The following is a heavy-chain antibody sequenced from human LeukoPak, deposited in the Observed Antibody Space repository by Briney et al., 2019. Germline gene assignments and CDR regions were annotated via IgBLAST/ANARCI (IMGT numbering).Heavy chain of an antibody. V-gene: IGHV3-21*01. CDR3: ARGPLGAPGVDFDY. D-gene: IGHD1-26*01. J-gene: IGHJ4*02. Sequence: PRGSLRLSCAASGLAFSRYSMNWVRQAPGKGLEWVSSISSSSSYIYYADSVKGRFTISRDNAKNSLYLQMNSLRAEDTAVYYCARGPLGAPGVDFDYWGQGTLVTVSS. CDR2: ISSSSSYI. CDR1: GLAFSRYS.